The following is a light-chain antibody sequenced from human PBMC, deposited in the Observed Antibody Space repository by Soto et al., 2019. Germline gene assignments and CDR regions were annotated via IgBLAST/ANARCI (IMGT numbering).Light chain of an antibody. CDR3: SSYTSSSTLA. CDR1: SSDVGAYNY. V-gene: IGLV2-14*01. CDR2: EVT. Sequence: QSVLTQAASVSGSPGQSITISCTGTSSDVGAYNYVSWYQHHPDKAPKLMIYEVTNRPSGVSNRFSGSKSGNTASLTISGLQAGDGADYCCSSYTSSSTLAFGGGTKLTVL. J-gene: IGLJ2*01.